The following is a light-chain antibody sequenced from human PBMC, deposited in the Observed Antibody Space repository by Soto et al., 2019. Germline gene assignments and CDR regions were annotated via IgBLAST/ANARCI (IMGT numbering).Light chain of an antibody. Sequence: EVFLTQSPATLSLSPLRIATLSCRERQSVSDYTAWFQQKPGQPPRLVIYEASNRATGIPDRFSGSGSGTDFTLTISSLQSEDFAVYYCQQYNNWPPWTFGQGTKVDI. CDR2: EAS. CDR1: QSVSDY. V-gene: IGKV3-11*01. CDR3: QQYNNWPPWT. J-gene: IGKJ1*01.